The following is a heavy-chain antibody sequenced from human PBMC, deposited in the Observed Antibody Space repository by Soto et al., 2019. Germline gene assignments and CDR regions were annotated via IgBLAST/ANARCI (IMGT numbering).Heavy chain of an antibody. CDR2: ISGYNGNP. Sequence: QIQLVQSGAEVKKPGASVKVSCKASGYTFNTFAITWVRQAPGQGLEWMGWISGYNGNPKYSQNLQARVTLTTDTSASTAYMELRSLTSDDTAVYYCARAFLLRGHIITAENGFDIWGQGTMVTVSS. J-gene: IGHJ3*02. CDR1: GYTFNTFA. CDR3: ARAFLLRGHIITAENGFDI. D-gene: IGHD3-10*01. V-gene: IGHV1-18*01.